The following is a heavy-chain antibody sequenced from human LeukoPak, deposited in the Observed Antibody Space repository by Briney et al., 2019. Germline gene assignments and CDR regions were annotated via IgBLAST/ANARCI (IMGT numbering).Heavy chain of an antibody. V-gene: IGHV3-23*01. CDR3: AKSISRITIFGVLIRGFDY. J-gene: IGHJ4*02. D-gene: IGHD3-3*01. CDR2: ISGSGGST. CDR1: GFTFSSYA. Sequence: GGSLRLSCAASGFTFSSYAMSWVRQAPGKGLEWVSTISGSGGSTYYADSVKGRFTISRGNSKNTLYLQMNSLRAEDTAVYYCAKSISRITIFGVLIRGFDYWGQGTLVTVSS.